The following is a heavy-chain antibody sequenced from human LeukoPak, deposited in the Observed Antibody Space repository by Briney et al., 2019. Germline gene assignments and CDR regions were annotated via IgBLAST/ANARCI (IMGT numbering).Heavy chain of an antibody. CDR1: GFTFDDYA. J-gene: IGHJ4*02. Sequence: PGGSLRLSCAASGFTFDDYAMHWVRQAPGKGLEWVSGISWNSGSIGYADSVKGRFTISRDNAKNSLYLQMNSLRAEDTAVYYCASDVSGGSCYWGQGTLVTVSS. V-gene: IGHV3-9*01. D-gene: IGHD2-15*01. CDR3: ASDVSGGSCY. CDR2: ISWNSGSI.